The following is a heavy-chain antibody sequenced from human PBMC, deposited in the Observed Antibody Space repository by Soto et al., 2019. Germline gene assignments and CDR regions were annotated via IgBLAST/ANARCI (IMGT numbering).Heavy chain of an antibody. CDR1: GGSISSDGYY. D-gene: IGHD5-18*01. V-gene: IGHV4-31*03. CDR3: ARGGGYSYRSGLNWFDP. J-gene: IGHJ5*02. Sequence: SETLSLTCTVSGGSISSDGYYWSWIRQHPGKGLEYIGYIYYSGSTYYNPSLKSRITISLETSKNQFSLKLNSVTAADTAVYYCARGGGYSYRSGLNWFDPWGQGTLVTVSS. CDR2: IYYSGST.